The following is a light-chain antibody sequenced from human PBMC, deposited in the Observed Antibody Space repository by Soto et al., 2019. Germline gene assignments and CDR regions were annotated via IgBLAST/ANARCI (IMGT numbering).Light chain of an antibody. CDR3: SSYTTGTTWV. Sequence: QSALTQPASVSGSPGQSITISCTGTSSDVGRYNYVSWHQQHPGKAPKLLIFDVSNGPSGVSDRFSGSKSGNTASLTISGLQAEDEADYYCSSYTTGTTWVFGGGTKLTVL. J-gene: IGLJ3*02. CDR2: DVS. CDR1: SSDVGRYNY. V-gene: IGLV2-14*01.